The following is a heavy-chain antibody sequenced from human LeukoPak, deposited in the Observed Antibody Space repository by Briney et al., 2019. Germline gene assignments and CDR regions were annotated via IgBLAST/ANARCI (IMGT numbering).Heavy chain of an antibody. J-gene: IGHJ4*02. V-gene: IGHV4-30-2*01. CDR3: ARDPVGGFGEWDY. CDR1: GGSISSGGYY. D-gene: IGHD3-10*01. CDR2: IFHSGRT. Sequence: PSETLSLTCTVSGGSISSGGYYWTWIRQPPGKGLEWIGNIFHSGRTHYNPSLKNRVTMSADTSENRFSLRLTSVTAADTAVYFCARDPVGGFGEWDYWGQGTLVTVSS.